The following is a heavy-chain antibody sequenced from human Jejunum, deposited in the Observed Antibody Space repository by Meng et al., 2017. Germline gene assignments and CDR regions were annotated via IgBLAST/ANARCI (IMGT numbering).Heavy chain of an antibody. CDR3: ATTVTHDY. CDR2: ISYEGSKK. Sequence: GSPLKISCATSGFTFSNSAMHWVRQAPGKGLEWVATISYEGSKKYYADSVKGRFTISRDTSKSALYLQMNSLRTDDTAVYYCATTVTHDYWGQGTLVTVSS. CDR1: GFTFSNSA. J-gene: IGHJ4*02. V-gene: IGHV3-30*04. D-gene: IGHD4-17*01.